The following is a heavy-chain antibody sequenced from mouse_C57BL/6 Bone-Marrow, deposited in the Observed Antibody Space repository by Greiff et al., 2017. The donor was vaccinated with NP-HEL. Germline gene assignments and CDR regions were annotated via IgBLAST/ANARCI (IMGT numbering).Heavy chain of an antibody. CDR2: IYPGSGNT. Sequence: VQRVESGAELVRPGASVKLSCKASGYTFTDYYINWVKQRPGQGLEWIARIYPGSGNTYYNEKFKGKATLTAEKSSSTAYMQLSSLTSEDSAVYFCARYYGSSYWYFDVWGTGTTVTVSS. D-gene: IGHD1-1*01. CDR1: GYTFTDYY. V-gene: IGHV1-76*01. J-gene: IGHJ1*03. CDR3: ARYYGSSYWYFDV.